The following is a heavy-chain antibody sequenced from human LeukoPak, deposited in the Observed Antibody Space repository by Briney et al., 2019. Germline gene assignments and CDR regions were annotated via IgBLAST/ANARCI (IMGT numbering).Heavy chain of an antibody. D-gene: IGHD4-11*01. CDR2: LSSNGGNE. V-gene: IGHV3-30*04. J-gene: IGHJ4*02. CDR1: GFIFDTHI. Sequence: PGGSLRLSCAASGFIFDTHIMHWVRQAPGKGLEWVAVLSSNGGNEDYADSVKGRFTISRDNSRSTLYLQMNSQRADDTAVYYCAREGRWDPNRDYMWGQGTLVTVSS. CDR3: AREGRWDPNRDYM.